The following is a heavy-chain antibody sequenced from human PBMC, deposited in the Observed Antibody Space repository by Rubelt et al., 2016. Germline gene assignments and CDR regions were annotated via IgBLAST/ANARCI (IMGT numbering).Heavy chain of an antibody. CDR3: ATQRVVAVYGMDF. Sequence: EVQLLESGGGLIQPGGSLRLSCAASEFTVSSNYMNWVRQAPGKGLEWVSVIYSGGSTYYADSGKGRFTISRDNSKNNLYLQMNSLGAEHKAVYYWATQRVVAVYGMDFWGQWTTVTVSS. V-gene: IGHV3-53*01. CDR2: IYSGGST. D-gene: IGHD2-15*01. CDR1: EFTVSSNY. J-gene: IGHJ6*02.